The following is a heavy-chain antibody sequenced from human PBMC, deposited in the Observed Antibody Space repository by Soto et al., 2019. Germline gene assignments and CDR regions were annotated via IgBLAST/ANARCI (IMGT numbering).Heavy chain of an antibody. Sequence: GSLRLSCTASGFTFDDHTMHWVRRPPGKGLEWVSLISWDGGSTSYADSVRGRLTISRDNSKNTLFLQMHSVRPDDTAFYYCAKVVGDSSTYNYFDYWGQGTLVTVSS. D-gene: IGHD3-22*01. J-gene: IGHJ4*02. CDR1: GFTFDDHT. V-gene: IGHV3-43*01. CDR2: ISWDGGST. CDR3: AKVVGDSSTYNYFDY.